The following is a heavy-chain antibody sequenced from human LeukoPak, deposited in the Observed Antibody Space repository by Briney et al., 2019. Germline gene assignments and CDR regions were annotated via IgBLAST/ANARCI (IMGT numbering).Heavy chain of an antibody. J-gene: IGHJ4*02. CDR1: GFTFSSYA. D-gene: IGHD3-22*01. V-gene: IGHV3-23*01. Sequence: GGSLRLSCAASGFTFSSYAMSWVRQAPGKGLEWVSAISGSGGSTYYADSVKGRFTISRDNSKNTLYLQMNSLRAEDTAVCYCAKGHVTMIVVISPIDYWGQGTLVTVSS. CDR3: AKGHVTMIVVISPIDY. CDR2: ISGSGGST.